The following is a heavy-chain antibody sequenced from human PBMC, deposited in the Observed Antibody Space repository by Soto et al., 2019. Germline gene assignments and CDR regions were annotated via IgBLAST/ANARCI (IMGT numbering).Heavy chain of an antibody. CDR3: ARVVTVVKSFHYWYFDL. Sequence: QIQLVQSGAEVKKPGSSVKVSCKASGGTFSSYAISWVRQAPGQGLEWMGGIIPIFGTTNYAQKFQGRVTIPADESTSTDYMKLNSMRSEDTAVYYCARVVTVVKSFHYWYFDLWGRGTLVTVSS. CDR2: IIPIFGTT. J-gene: IGHJ2*01. V-gene: IGHV1-69*12. CDR1: GGTFSSYA. D-gene: IGHD2-15*01.